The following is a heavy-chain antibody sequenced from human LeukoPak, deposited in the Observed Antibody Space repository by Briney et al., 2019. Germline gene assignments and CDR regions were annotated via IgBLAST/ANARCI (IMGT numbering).Heavy chain of an antibody. CDR2: IYYSGST. D-gene: IGHD2-15*01. Sequence: PSETLSLTCTVSGGSISSYYWSWIRQPPGKGLEWIGYIYYSGSTNYNPSLKSRVTISVDTSKNQFSLKLSSVTAADTAVYYCARAPYCSGDSCYRIYYYYMDVWGKGTTVTVSS. CDR3: ARAPYCSGDSCYRIYYYYMDV. J-gene: IGHJ6*03. V-gene: IGHV4-59*01. CDR1: GGSISSYY.